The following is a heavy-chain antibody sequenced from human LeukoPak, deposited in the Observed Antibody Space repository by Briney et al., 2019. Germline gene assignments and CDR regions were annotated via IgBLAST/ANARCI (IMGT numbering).Heavy chain of an antibody. D-gene: IGHD2-2*01. CDR2: ISGSGGST. CDR3: ARDYPALGYCTSTTCSFFDY. J-gene: IGHJ4*02. Sequence: GGSLRLSCAASGFTFSSYAMSWVRQAPGKGLEWVSAISGSGGSTYYADSVKGWFTISRDNSKNTLYLQMNSLRAEDTAVYYCARDYPALGYCTSTTCSFFDYWGQGILVTVSS. V-gene: IGHV3-23*01. CDR1: GFTFSSYA.